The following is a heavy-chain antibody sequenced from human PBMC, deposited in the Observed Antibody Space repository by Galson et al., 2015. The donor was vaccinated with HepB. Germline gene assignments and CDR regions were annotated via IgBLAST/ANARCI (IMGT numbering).Heavy chain of an antibody. CDR3: VRDHHYAFDI. CDR1: GLTFGDYS. J-gene: IGHJ3*02. V-gene: IGHV3-48*02. Sequence: SLRLSCAASGLTFGDYSMNWVRQAPGKGLEWIAYIRPSPYIIEYGDSVRGRFSISRDNAKNSLDLQMNSLRDEDTAVYYCVRDHHYAFDIWGRGTMVTVSS. CDR2: IRPSPYII.